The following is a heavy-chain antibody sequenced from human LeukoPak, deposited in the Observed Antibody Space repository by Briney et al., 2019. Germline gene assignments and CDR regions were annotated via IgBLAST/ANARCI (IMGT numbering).Heavy chain of an antibody. CDR3: AKSHEPYYYDSSGYYDDY. Sequence: PGGSLRLSCAASGLRFSGYGMSWVRQAPGKGLEWVSSISAGSGSTDYADSVKGRFTISRDDSKNTLYLQMKSLRAEDTAVYYCAKSHEPYYYDSSGYYDDYWGQGTLVTVSS. CDR2: ISAGSGST. V-gene: IGHV3-23*01. J-gene: IGHJ4*02. CDR1: GLRFSGYG. D-gene: IGHD3-22*01.